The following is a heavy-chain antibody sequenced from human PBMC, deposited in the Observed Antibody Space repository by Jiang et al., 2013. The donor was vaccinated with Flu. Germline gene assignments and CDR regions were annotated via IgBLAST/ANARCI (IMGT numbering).Heavy chain of an antibody. CDR3: ARDFSWPAGRWFDP. J-gene: IGHJ5*02. D-gene: IGHD3-3*01. CDR2: TSHSGTV. V-gene: IGHV4-4*02. CDR1: GGSLSESNW. Sequence: PGLVKPSGTLSLTCGVSGGSLSESNWWTWVRQSPGKGLEWIGETSHSGTVHYNPSLKGRVTISVDKSKNEFSLKLTSVTVADTAVYYCARDFSWPAGRWFDPWGQGILVTVSS.